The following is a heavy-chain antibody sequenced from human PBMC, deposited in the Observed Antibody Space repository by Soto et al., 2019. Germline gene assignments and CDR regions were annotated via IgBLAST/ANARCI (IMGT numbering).Heavy chain of an antibody. V-gene: IGHV1-2*02. CDR1: GYTFIDYY. J-gene: IGHJ6*02. CDR2: INPDTDDT. CDR3: ARDYFDRSGLYGMDL. Sequence: QLLQSGSEVRKPGASVKVSCKASGYTFIDYYMHWVRQAPGQGLEWMGWINPDTDDTHYAQKFQGLLIMTRDTSLNTVYMELSRLTSDATAVYYCARDYFDRSGLYGMDLWGQGTTVTVAS. D-gene: IGHD3-22*01.